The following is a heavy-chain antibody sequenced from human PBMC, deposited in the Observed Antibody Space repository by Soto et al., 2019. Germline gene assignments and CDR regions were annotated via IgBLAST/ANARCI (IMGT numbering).Heavy chain of an antibody. CDR3: ARSYYDILTGYYNVPDYYYGMDV. D-gene: IGHD3-9*01. CDR2: INHSGST. Sequence: LSLTCAVYGGSFSGYYWSWIRQPPGKGLEWIGEINHSGSTNYSPSLKSRVTISVDTSKNQFSLKLSSVTAADTAVYYCARSYYDILTGYYNVPDYYYGMDVWGQGTTVTVSS. CDR1: GGSFSGYY. V-gene: IGHV4-34*01. J-gene: IGHJ6*02.